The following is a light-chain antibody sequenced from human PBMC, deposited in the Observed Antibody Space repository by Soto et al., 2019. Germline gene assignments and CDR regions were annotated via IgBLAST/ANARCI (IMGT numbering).Light chain of an antibody. V-gene: IGKV1-5*03. Sequence: DIQLTQSPSTLSASVGDRVTITCRASQNINGYLAWYQQKPGKAPKLLIYWASSLISGVPSRFTGGESGTEFTLTXXSLXPXXXXXYYCQQYSAYPLTFGGGTKV. CDR3: QQYSAYPLT. CDR1: QNINGY. CDR2: WAS. J-gene: IGKJ4*01.